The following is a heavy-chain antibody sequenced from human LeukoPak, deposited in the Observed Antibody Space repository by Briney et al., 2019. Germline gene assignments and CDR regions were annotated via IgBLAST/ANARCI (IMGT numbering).Heavy chain of an antibody. D-gene: IGHD2-21*02. CDR2: ISSRSRYI. CDR1: GFTFSSSW. J-gene: IGHJ6*03. CDR3: ARDSAIVVLTYMDV. V-gene: IGHV3-21*01. Sequence: PGGSLRLSCAASGFTFSSSWMTWVRQAPGKGLEWVSSISSRSRYIYYADSVKGRFTTSRDNTKNSLYLQMNNLRAEDTGVYYCARDSAIVVLTYMDVWGKGTTVTVSS.